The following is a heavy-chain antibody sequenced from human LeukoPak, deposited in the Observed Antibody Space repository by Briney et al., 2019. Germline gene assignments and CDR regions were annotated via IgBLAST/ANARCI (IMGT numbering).Heavy chain of an antibody. CDR3: ARYSKPSYYYYMDV. CDR1: GYSISSGYY. J-gene: IGHJ6*03. V-gene: IGHV4-38-2*02. Sequence: SETLSLTCTVSGYSISSGYYWGWIRQPPGKGLEWIGSIYHSGSTYYNPSLKSRVTISVDTSKNQFSLKLSSVTAADTAVYYCARYSKPSYYYYMDVWGKGTTVTVSS. CDR2: IYHSGST. D-gene: IGHD6-13*01.